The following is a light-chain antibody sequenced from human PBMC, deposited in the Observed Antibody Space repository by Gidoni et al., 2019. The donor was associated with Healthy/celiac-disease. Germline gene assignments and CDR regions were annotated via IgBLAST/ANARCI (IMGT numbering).Light chain of an antibody. J-gene: IGKJ3*01. V-gene: IGKV1-33*01. CDR1: QDISNY. Sequence: DIQMTQSPSSLSASVGDRVTITCQASQDISNYLNWYQQKPGKAPKLLIYDASNLETGVPSRFSGSGSVTDFTFTISRLQPEDIATYYCQQYDNLPFTFGPGTKVDIK. CDR2: DAS. CDR3: QQYDNLPFT.